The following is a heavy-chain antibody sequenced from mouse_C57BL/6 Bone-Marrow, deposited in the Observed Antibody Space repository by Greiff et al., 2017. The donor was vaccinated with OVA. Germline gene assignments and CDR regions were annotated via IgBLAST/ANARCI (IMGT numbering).Heavy chain of an antibody. Sequence: QVQLQQSGAELVRPGASVKLSCKASGYTFTDYYINWVKQRPGQGLEWIARLYPGSGNTYYNEKFKGKATLTAEKSSSTAYMQLSSLTSEDSAVYFCARVLGCFHYWGQGTTLTVSA. CDR2: LYPGSGNT. CDR3: ARVLGCFHY. V-gene: IGHV1-76*01. CDR1: GYTFTDYY. J-gene: IGHJ2*01. D-gene: IGHD4-1*01.